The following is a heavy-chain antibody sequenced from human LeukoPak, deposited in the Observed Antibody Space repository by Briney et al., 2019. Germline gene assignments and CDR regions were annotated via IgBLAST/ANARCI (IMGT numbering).Heavy chain of an antibody. CDR2: IYYSGST. V-gene: IGHV4-31*03. CDR1: GGSISSGGYY. CDR3: ARGSLNVYFDY. J-gene: IGHJ4*02. Sequence: SATLSLTCTVSGGSISSGGYYWSWIRQHPGKGLEWIGYIYYSGSTYYNPSLKSRVTISVDTSKNQFSLKLSSVTAADTAVCYCARGSLNVYFDYWGQGTLVTVSS.